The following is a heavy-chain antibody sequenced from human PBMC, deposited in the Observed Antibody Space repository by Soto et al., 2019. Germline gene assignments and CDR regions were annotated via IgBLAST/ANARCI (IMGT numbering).Heavy chain of an antibody. D-gene: IGHD6-19*01. V-gene: IGHV6-1*01. CDR2: TYYRSKWNY. Sequence: PSQTLSLTCAISGDSVSSNSVAWIWIRQSPSRGLEWLGRTYYRSKWNYDYEVSVESRITINPDTSKNQFSLQLNSVTPEDTAVYFCAGGPSVTGSFFDSWGQGTLVTVSS. CDR3: AGGPSVTGSFFDS. CDR1: GDSVSSNSVA. J-gene: IGHJ4*02.